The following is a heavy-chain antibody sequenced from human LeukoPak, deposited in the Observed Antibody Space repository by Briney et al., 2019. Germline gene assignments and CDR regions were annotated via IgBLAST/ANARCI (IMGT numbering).Heavy chain of an antibody. J-gene: IGHJ4*02. CDR2: LYSGGST. CDR3: ARETSPLYDSSGYCYGLFDY. CDR1: GFTVSGNY. D-gene: IGHD3-22*01. Sequence: GSLRLSCAASGFTVSGNYMSWVRQAPGKGLEWVSVLYSGGSTYYADSVKGRFTISRHNSKNTLYLQMDSLRAEDTAVYYCARETSPLYDSSGYCYGLFDYWGQGTLVTVSS. V-gene: IGHV3-53*04.